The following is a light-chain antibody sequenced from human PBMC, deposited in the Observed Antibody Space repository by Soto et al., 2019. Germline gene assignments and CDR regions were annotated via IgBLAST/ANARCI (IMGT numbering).Light chain of an antibody. V-gene: IGKV2-28*01. Sequence: DIVMTQSPLSLPVTPGEPASISCRSSQSLLHSNGYNYLDWYLQKQGQSPQLLIYLGSNRASGVPDRFSGSGSGTDFPLKISRVEAEDVGVYYCMQALQTPFTFGPGTKVDIK. J-gene: IGKJ3*01. CDR3: MQALQTPFT. CDR2: LGS. CDR1: QSLLHSNGYNY.